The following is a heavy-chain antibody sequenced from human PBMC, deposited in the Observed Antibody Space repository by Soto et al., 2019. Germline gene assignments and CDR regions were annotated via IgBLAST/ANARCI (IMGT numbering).Heavy chain of an antibody. Sequence: GESLKISCKGSGYRFTSYWISWVRQMPGKGLEWMGKIDPSDSYTNYSPSFQGHVTISADKSVSTAYLQWDSLKASDTAMYYCERRYCSSDRRPRNYYALDVWGQGTTVTVSS. V-gene: IGHV5-10-1*01. CDR2: IDPSDSYT. D-gene: IGHD2-2*01. CDR3: ERRYCSSDRRPRNYYALDV. J-gene: IGHJ6*02. CDR1: GYRFTSYW.